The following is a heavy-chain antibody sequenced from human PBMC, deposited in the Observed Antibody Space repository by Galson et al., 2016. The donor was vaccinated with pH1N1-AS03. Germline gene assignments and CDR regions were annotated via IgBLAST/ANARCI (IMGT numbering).Heavy chain of an antibody. D-gene: IGHD5-12*01. Sequence: TLSLTCTVSGDSISGGSYFWSWIRQPAGRGLEWIGRVYSTGRSNYNPSLSSRVTISLDTSKNQFSLKLTSVTAADTAVYFCARDRGDLDYWGQGALVTGSS. V-gene: IGHV4-61*02. CDR1: GDSISGGSYF. CDR3: ARDRGDLDY. CDR2: VYSTGRS. J-gene: IGHJ4*02.